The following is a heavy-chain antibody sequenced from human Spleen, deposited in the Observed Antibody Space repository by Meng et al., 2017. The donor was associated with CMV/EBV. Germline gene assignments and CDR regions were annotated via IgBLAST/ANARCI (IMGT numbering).Heavy chain of an antibody. Sequence: SETLSLTCTVSGGSISSYYWSWIRQPPGKGLEWIGYIYYSGSTNYNPSLKSRVTISVDTSKNQFSLKLSSVTAADTAVYYCARAYSRLHHYYYYGMDVWGQGTTVTVSS. CDR2: IYYSGST. CDR3: ARAYSRLHHYYYYGMDV. D-gene: IGHD4-11*01. V-gene: IGHV4-59*12. J-gene: IGHJ6*02. CDR1: GGSISSYY.